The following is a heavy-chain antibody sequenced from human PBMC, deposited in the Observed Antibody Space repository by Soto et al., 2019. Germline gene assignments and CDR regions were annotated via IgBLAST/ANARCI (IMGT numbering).Heavy chain of an antibody. CDR3: ARGHHGLEV. Sequence: QVQLVESGGGFVKPGGSLRLSCAVSGLIFTDFYMSWIRQAPGKGLEWVAYISPDGNAKFYGDSVKGRFTISRDNAKNSLFMQMDSLRAEDTAEYYCARGHHGLEVWGQGTTVTVSS. V-gene: IGHV3-11*01. J-gene: IGHJ6*02. CDR2: ISPDGNAK. CDR1: GLIFTDFY.